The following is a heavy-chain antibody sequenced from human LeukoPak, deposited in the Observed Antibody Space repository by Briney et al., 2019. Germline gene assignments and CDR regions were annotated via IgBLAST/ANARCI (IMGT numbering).Heavy chain of an antibody. J-gene: IGHJ4*02. Sequence: GGSLRLSCAASGFTFSSYGMHWVRQAPGMGLEWVAIISYDGSNQYYADSVKGRFTISRDNSRNTLYLQMNSLRAEDTALYYCAKVRVDAYVSPNDYWGQGTLVTVSS. V-gene: IGHV3-30*18. CDR1: GFTFSSYG. CDR2: ISYDGSNQ. CDR3: AKVRVDAYVSPNDY. D-gene: IGHD3-16*01.